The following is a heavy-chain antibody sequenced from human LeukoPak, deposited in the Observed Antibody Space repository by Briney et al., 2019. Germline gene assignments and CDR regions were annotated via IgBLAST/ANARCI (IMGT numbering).Heavy chain of an antibody. CDR1: GYTFTGYY. V-gene: IGHV1-46*01. CDR3: ARLSQTFDI. J-gene: IGHJ3*02. CDR2: IDPSGGST. Sequence: ASVKVSCKASGYTFTGYYMHWVRQALGQGLEWMGIIDPSGGSTSYAQKFQGRVTMTRDTSTSTVYLELSSLRSDDTAVYYCARLSQTFDIWGRGTLVTVSS.